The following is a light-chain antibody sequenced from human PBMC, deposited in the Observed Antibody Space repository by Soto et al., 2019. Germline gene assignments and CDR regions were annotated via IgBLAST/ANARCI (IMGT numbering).Light chain of an antibody. Sequence: DIQMTQSPSSLSASVGDRVTITCQASQDISNYLNWYQQKPGKAPKLLIYDASNLETGVPSRFSGSGSGTDFTFTISSLQPEDIATYYCQQYDNLPALTFGGGNKVDIK. CDR1: QDISNY. CDR2: DAS. J-gene: IGKJ4*01. V-gene: IGKV1-33*01. CDR3: QQYDNLPALT.